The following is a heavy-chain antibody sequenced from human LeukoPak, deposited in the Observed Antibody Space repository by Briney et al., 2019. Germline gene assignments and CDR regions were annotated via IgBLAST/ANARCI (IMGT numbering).Heavy chain of an antibody. CDR2: IYYSGNT. J-gene: IGHJ3*02. D-gene: IGHD3-3*01. Sequence: PSETLSLTCTVFGGSISRNSYYWGWIRQPPGKGLEWIGNIYYSGNTFYNPSLESRVTISLDTSKNQFSLKLSSVTAADTAVYYCARDELYYDFWSGYFPDAFDIWGQGTMVTVSS. V-gene: IGHV4-39*07. CDR3: ARDELYYDFWSGYFPDAFDI. CDR1: GGSISRNSYY.